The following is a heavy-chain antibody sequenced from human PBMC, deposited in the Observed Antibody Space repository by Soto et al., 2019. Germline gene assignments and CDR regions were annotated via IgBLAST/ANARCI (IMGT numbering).Heavy chain of an antibody. CDR2: ISGSGAYT. D-gene: IGHD2-2*01. V-gene: IGHV3-23*01. CDR1: GFTFSSYA. CDR3: AKYGCSSTSCQCDY. J-gene: IGHJ4*02. Sequence: GGSLRLSCAASGFTFSSYAMTWVRQAPGKGLEWVSAISGSGAYTYYVNSVKGRFTISRDNSKNTLYLQLNSLRAEDTAVYYCAKYGCSSTSCQCDYWGQGTRVTVSS.